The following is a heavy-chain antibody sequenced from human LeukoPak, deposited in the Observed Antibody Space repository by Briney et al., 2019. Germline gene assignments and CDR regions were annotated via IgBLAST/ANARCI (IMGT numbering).Heavy chain of an antibody. CDR3: ARGTSIAAREDYYYMDV. D-gene: IGHD6-6*01. V-gene: IGHV3-23*01. J-gene: IGHJ6*03. CDR1: GFTFSSYA. Sequence: GGSLRLSCAASGFTFSSYAMSWVRQAPGKGLEWVSAISGSGGSTYYADSVKGRFTISRDNSKNTLYLQMNSLRAEDTAVYYCARGTSIAAREDYYYMDVWGKGTTVTVSS. CDR2: ISGSGGST.